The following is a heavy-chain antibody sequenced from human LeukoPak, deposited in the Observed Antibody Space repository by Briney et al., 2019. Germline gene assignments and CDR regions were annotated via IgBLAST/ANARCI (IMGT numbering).Heavy chain of an antibody. CDR2: ISYDGSNK. CDR1: GFTFSSYG. V-gene: IGHV3-30*03. CDR3: ARGYNYANDFDS. Sequence: GGSLRLSCAASGFTFSSYGMHWVRQAPGKGLEWVAVISYDGSNKYYADSVKGRFTISRDNSKNTLYLQMNSLRAEDTAVYYCARGYNYANDFDSWGQGTLVSVSS. D-gene: IGHD5-24*01. J-gene: IGHJ4*02.